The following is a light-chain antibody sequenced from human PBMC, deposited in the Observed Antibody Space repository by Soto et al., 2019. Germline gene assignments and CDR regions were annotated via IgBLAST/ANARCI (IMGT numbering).Light chain of an antibody. V-gene: IGKV1-5*01. CDR3: QHLNGYPIT. CDR1: QSISKW. CDR2: DAS. Sequence: DIQMTQSPSSLSASVGDRVTMSFGASQSISKWLAWYQQKPGTAPKLLIYDASNLESGVPSRFSGSGSGTDFTLTISSLQPEDFATYYCQHLNGYPITFGQGTRLEI. J-gene: IGKJ5*01.